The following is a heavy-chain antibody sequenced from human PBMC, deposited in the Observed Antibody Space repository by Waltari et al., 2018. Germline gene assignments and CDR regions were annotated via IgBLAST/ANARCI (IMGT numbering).Heavy chain of an antibody. V-gene: IGHV1-24*01. Sequence: QVQLVQSGAEVKKPGASVKVSCKVSGYTLTELSMHWVRQAPGKGLEWMGGFEPEDGETNYAQKVQGRVTMTEDTSTDTAYMELSSLRSEDTAVYYCATSRPSITGTTLPYDYWGQGTLVTVSS. CDR1: GYTLTELS. CDR3: ATSRPSITGTTLPYDY. CDR2: FEPEDGET. D-gene: IGHD1-7*01. J-gene: IGHJ4*02.